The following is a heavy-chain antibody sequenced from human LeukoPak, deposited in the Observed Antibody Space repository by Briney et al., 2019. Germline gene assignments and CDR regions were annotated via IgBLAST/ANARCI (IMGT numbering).Heavy chain of an antibody. V-gene: IGHV4-30-4*01. J-gene: IGHJ4*02. CDR1: GGSISSGDYY. Sequence: PSETLSLTCTVSGGSISSGDYYWSWIRQPPGKGLEWIGYIYYSGSTYYNPSLKSRVTISVDTSKNQFSLKLSSVTAADTAVYYCARDAGSYASYFDYWGQGTLVTVSS. CDR2: IYYSGST. D-gene: IGHD1-26*01. CDR3: ARDAGSYASYFDY.